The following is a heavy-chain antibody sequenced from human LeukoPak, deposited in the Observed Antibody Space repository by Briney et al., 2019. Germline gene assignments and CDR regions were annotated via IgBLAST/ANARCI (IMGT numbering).Heavy chain of an antibody. D-gene: IGHD2-21*02. J-gene: IGHJ4*02. Sequence: GASVTVSCKASGGTFSSYAISWMRQAPGQGLEWMGGIIPIFGTANYAQKFQGRVTITADKSTSTAYMELSSLRSEVTAVYYCARDLGDHLDYWGQGTLVTVSS. CDR3: ARDLGDHLDY. V-gene: IGHV1-69*06. CDR2: IIPIFGTA. CDR1: GGTFSSYA.